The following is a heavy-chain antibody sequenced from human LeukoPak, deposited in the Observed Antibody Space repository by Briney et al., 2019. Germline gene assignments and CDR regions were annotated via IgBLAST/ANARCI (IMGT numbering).Heavy chain of an antibody. Sequence: ASVKVSCKTSGYIFTNYAISWLRQAPRQTLEWMGWISGYNGNTEYAQKFQGRVTMTKDTSTTTAYMEVRSLRSDDTAIYYCARDLGRGRDWFDPWGQGTLVTVSS. D-gene: IGHD5-12*01. V-gene: IGHV1-18*01. CDR1: GYIFTNYA. CDR3: ARDLGRGRDWFDP. CDR2: ISGYNGNT. J-gene: IGHJ5*02.